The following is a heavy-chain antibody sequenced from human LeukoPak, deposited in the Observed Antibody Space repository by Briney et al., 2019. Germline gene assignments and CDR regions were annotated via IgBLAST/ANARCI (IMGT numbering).Heavy chain of an antibody. V-gene: IGHV3-64*01. CDR1: GFTYSSYS. D-gene: IGHD3-22*01. J-gene: IGHJ4*02. CDR3: ARGDSSGYHY. Sequence: PGGSLRLSCAASGFTYSSYSMHWVRQAPGKGLEYVSGISSDGGSTYHANSVKGRFTISRDNSKNTLYLQMGSLRAEDMAVYYCARGDSSGYHYWGQGTLVTVSS. CDR2: ISSDGGST.